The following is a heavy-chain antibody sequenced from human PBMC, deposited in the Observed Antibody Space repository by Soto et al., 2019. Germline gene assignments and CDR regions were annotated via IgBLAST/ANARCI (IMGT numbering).Heavy chain of an antibody. CDR2: MNPNSGNT. Sequence: ASVKVSCEASGYTFTSYYINWVLQATGQGLEWMGWMNPNSGNTGYAQKFQGRVTMTRNTSISTAYMELSSLRSEDTAVYYCARGIDYWNYWFDPWGQGTLVTVSS. CDR3: ARGIDYWNYWFDP. D-gene: IGHD1-7*01. J-gene: IGHJ5*02. V-gene: IGHV1-8*01. CDR1: GYTFTSYY.